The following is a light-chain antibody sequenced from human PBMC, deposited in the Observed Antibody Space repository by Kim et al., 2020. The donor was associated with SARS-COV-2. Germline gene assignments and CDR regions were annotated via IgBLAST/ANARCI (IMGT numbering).Light chain of an antibody. CDR3: QSADSSGTYV. V-gene: IGLV3-25*03. Sequence: SYELTRPPSVSVSPGQTARITCSGDALPKQYAYWYQQKPGQAPVLMIYKDSERPSGIPERFSGSSSGTTVTLTISGVQAEDEADYYCQSADSSGTYVFGTGTKVTVL. CDR1: ALPKQY. J-gene: IGLJ1*01. CDR2: KDS.